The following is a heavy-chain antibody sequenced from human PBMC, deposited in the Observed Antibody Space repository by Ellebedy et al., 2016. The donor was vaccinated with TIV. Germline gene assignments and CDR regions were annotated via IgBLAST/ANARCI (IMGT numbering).Heavy chain of an antibody. Sequence: GESLKISCAASAFTFSYYWMGWVRQAPGKGLQWVASISQDGSAKYYVDSVKGRFTISRDNAKNSLYLEMNSLRAGDTAVYYCVRGGGWVADYWGQGTLVTVSS. V-gene: IGHV3-7*01. D-gene: IGHD1-26*01. CDR1: AFTFSYYW. J-gene: IGHJ4*02. CDR3: VRGGGWVADY. CDR2: ISQDGSAK.